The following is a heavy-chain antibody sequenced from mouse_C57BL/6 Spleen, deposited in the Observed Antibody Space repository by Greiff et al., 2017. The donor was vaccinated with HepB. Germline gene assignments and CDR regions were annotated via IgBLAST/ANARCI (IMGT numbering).Heavy chain of an antibody. CDR1: GYTFTSYW. D-gene: IGHD2-5*01. J-gene: IGHJ4*01. CDR3: ARRETYYSNYGGGYYAMDY. CDR2: IDPSDSYT. V-gene: IGHV1-69*01. Sequence: VQLQQSGAELVMPGASVKLSCKASGYTFTSYWMHWVKQRPGQGLEWIGEIDPSDSYTNYNQKFKGKSTLTVDKSSSTAYMQLSSLTSEDSAVYYCARRETYYSNYGGGYYAMDYWGQGTSVTVSS.